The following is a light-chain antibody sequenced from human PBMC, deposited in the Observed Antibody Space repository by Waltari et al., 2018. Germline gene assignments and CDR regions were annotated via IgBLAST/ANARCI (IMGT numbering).Light chain of an antibody. CDR2: SAS. J-gene: IGKJ4*01. CDR3: HHYGSSPPIT. Sequence: EIVLTQSPGTLSLSPGERATLSCRASQSVRNSNLGWYQQHPGQAPRLLIYSASTRATGIPDRFSGSGSGMDFTLTISRLEPEDFAVYYCHHYGSSPPITFGGGTKVEIK. V-gene: IGKV3-20*01. CDR1: QSVRNSN.